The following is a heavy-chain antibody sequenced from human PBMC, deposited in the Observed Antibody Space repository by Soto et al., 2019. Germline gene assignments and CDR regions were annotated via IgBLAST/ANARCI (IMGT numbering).Heavy chain of an antibody. J-gene: IGHJ6*02. CDR1: GGTFSSYA. CDR3: ARSRGVGKSYYYFYGMDV. Sequence: SVKVSCKASGGTFSSYAISWVRQAPGQGLEWMGGIIPIFGTANYAQKFQGRVTITSDESTSTAYMELSSLRSDDTAVYYCARSRGVGKSYYYFYGMDVWGQGTTVTVSS. V-gene: IGHV1-69*13. CDR2: IIPIFGTA. D-gene: IGHD2-8*01.